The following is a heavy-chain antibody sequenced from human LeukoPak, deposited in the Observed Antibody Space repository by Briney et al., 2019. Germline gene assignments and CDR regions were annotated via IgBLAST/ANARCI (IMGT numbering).Heavy chain of an antibody. V-gene: IGHV3-53*01. J-gene: IGHJ5*02. Sequence: GGSLRPSCTASGFTVSSNYMSWVRQAPGKGLEWVSVIYSGGSTYYADSVKGRLTISRDNSKNTLYLQMNTLRAEDTAVYYCARGMVSWGQGTLVTVSS. CDR2: IYSGGST. CDR1: GFTVSSNY. CDR3: ARGMVS. D-gene: IGHD3-10*01.